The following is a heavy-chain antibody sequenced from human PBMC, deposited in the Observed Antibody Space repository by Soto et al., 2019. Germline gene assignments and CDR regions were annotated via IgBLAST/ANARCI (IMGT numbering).Heavy chain of an antibody. CDR1: GGSISSSSYY. CDR3: ARQKAATLFQSQNNWFDP. J-gene: IGHJ5*02. CDR2: IYYSGST. D-gene: IGHD2-15*01. V-gene: IGHV4-39*01. Sequence: SETLSLTCTVSGGSISSSSYYWGWIRQPPGKGLEWIGSIYYSGSTYYNPSLKSRVTISVDTSKNQFSLKLSSVTAADTAVYYCARQKAATLFQSQNNWFDPWGQGTLVTVSS.